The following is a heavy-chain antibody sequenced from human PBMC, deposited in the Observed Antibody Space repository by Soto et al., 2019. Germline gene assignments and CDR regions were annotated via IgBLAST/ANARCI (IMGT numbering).Heavy chain of an antibody. D-gene: IGHD3-3*01. CDR1: GFTFSSYA. V-gene: IGHV3-23*01. J-gene: IGHJ4*02. CDR2: ISGSGGST. CDR3: AKDPRSDFWSGPIDY. Sequence: GGSLRLSCAASGFTFSSYAMSWVRQAPGKGLEWVSAISGSGGSTYYADSVKGRFTISRDNSKNTLYLQMNSLRAEDTAVYYCAKDPRSDFWSGPIDYWGQGTLVTVSS.